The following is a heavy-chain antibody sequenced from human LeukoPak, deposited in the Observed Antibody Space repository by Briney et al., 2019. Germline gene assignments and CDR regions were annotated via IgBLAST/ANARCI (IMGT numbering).Heavy chain of an antibody. CDR3: SYSGSYYGGRADY. V-gene: IGHV3-53*04. Sequence: PGGSLRLSCAASGFTVSSNYMSWVRQAPGKGLVWVSVIYSGGSTYYADSVKGRFTISRHNSKNTLYLQMNSLRAEDTAVYYCSYSGSYYGGRADYWGQGTLVTVSS. J-gene: IGHJ4*02. D-gene: IGHD1-26*01. CDR1: GFTVSSNY. CDR2: IYSGGST.